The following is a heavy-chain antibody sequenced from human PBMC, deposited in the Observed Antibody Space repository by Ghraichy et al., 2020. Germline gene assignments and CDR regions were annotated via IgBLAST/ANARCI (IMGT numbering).Heavy chain of an antibody. CDR1: GFTFSSYG. D-gene: IGHD3-3*01. CDR3: AKVLVVPAAILGYYDFWSGYYGGGFDY. V-gene: IGHV3-30*18. CDR2: ISYDGSNK. J-gene: IGHJ4*02. Sequence: GGSLRLSCAASGFTFSSYGMHWVRQAPGKGLEWVAVISYDGSNKYYADSVKGRFTISRDNSKNTLYLQMNSLRAEDTAVYYCAKVLVVPAAILGYYDFWSGYYGGGFDYWGQGTLVTVSS.